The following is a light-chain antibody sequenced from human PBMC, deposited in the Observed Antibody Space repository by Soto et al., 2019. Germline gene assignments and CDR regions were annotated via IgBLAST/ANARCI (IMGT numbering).Light chain of an antibody. CDR3: QQYNDWPPIT. CDR1: QSISSN. J-gene: IGKJ4*01. CDR2: YAS. V-gene: IGKV3-15*01. Sequence: IVMTRSPATLSVSPCELATLSRSAGQSISSNLAWYQQKTGQAPRLVIFYASTRATGIPERFTGRGSGTEFTLTISSMQSEDSAVSFCQQYNDWPPITFGGGTKVDIK.